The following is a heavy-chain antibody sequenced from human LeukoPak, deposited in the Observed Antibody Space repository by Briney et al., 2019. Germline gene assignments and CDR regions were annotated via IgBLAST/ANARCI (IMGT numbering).Heavy chain of an antibody. D-gene: IGHD1-26*01. CDR2: IKQDGSEK. CDR1: GFTFSSYW. J-gene: IGHJ4*02. Sequence: GGSLRLSCAASGFTFSSYWMSWVRQAPGKGLEWVANIKQDGSEKYYVDSVKGRFTISRDNSKNTLYLQMNSLRAEDTAVYYCARDGAHAASSEFDYWGQGTLVTVSS. CDR3: ARDGAHAASSEFDY. V-gene: IGHV3-7*01.